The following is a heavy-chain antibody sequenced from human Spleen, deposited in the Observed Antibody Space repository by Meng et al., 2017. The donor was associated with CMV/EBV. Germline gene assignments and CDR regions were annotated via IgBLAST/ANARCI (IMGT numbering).Heavy chain of an antibody. CDR3: ARGLGYCSSTSCYDGNWFDP. D-gene: IGHD2-2*01. Sequence: GESLKISCAASGFTFSSYWMSWVRQAPGKGLEWVANIKQDGSEKYYVDSVKGRFTISRDNAKNSLYLQMNSLGAEDTAVYYCARGLGYCSSTSCYDGNWFDPWGQGTLVTVSS. V-gene: IGHV3-7*04. CDR2: IKQDGSEK. CDR1: GFTFSSYW. J-gene: IGHJ5*02.